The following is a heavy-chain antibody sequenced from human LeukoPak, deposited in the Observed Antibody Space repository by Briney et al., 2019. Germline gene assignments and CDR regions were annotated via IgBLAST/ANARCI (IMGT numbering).Heavy chain of an antibody. CDR2: IYSGGTT. CDR1: GFTVSSNY. J-gene: IGHJ6*03. Sequence: GGSLRLSCAASGFTVSSNYMSWVRQAPGKGLEWVSVIYSGGTTYYADSVKGRFTISRDNSKNTLYLQMNSLRAEDTALYYCARNPSFYPHYYMDLWGKGTTVTVSS. CDR3: ARNPSFYPHYYMDL. D-gene: IGHD2/OR15-2a*01. V-gene: IGHV3-53*01.